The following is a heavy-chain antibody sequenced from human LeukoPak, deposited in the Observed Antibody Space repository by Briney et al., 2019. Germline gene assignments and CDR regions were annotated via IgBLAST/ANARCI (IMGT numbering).Heavy chain of an antibody. D-gene: IGHD3-22*01. CDR3: ARDRDFDDSSGYYYVRWFDP. J-gene: IGHJ5*02. CDR2: IIPILGIA. V-gene: IGHV1-69*04. CDR1: GYTFTSYA. Sequence: SVKVSCKASGYTFTSYAMNWVRQAPGQGLEWMGRIIPILGIANYAQKFQGRVTITADKSTSTAYMELSSLRSEDTAVYYCARDRDFDDSSGYYYVRWFDPWGQGTLVTVSS.